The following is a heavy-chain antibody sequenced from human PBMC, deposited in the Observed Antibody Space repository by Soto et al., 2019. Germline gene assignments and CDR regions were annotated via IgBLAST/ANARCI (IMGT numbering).Heavy chain of an antibody. CDR3: ARANGDYYFDY. V-gene: IGHV1-18*01. CDR1: GYTFTSYG. D-gene: IGHD4-17*01. CDR2: ISTYKGDT. J-gene: IGHJ4*02. Sequence: QVQPVQSGAEVKKPGASVKFSCNASGYTFTSYGISCVRQAPGQGLEWMGWISTYKGDTHYAQKLQGRVTLTTDTSTGTAYMELRSLRSDDTAMYYCARANGDYYFDYWGQGTLVNVST.